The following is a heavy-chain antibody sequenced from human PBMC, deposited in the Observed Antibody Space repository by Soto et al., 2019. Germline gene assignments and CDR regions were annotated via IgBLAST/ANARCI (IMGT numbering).Heavy chain of an antibody. J-gene: IGHJ6*02. Sequence: QVQLVESGGGVVKPGGSLRLSCAASGFTFSDYYMSWIRQAPGKGLEWVSYISSSGSNIFYADSVKGRFNISRDNAKNSLYLQLNSLRAEDTAVYYCARDHDSLAAAGSKDVWGQGTTVHGS. CDR1: GFTFSDYY. V-gene: IGHV3-11*01. CDR2: ISSSGSNI. CDR3: ARDHDSLAAAGSKDV. D-gene: IGHD6-13*01.